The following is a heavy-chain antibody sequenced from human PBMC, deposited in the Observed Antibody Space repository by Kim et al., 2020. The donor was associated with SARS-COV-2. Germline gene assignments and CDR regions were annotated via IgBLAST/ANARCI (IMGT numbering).Heavy chain of an antibody. CDR3: AKGRPIAARSSYNWFDP. J-gene: IGHJ5*02. D-gene: IGHD6-6*01. Sequence: GGSLRLSCAASGFTFSSYAMSWVRQAPGKGLEWVSAISGSGGSTYYADSVKGRFTISRDNSKNTLYLQMNSLRAEDTAVYYCAKGRPIAARSSYNWFDPWGQGTLVTVSS. V-gene: IGHV3-23*01. CDR1: GFTFSSYA. CDR2: ISGSGGST.